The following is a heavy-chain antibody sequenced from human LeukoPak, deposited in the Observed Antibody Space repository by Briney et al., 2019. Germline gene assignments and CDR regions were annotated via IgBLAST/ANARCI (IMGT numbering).Heavy chain of an antibody. J-gene: IGHJ2*01. D-gene: IGHD5-18*01. CDR2: INHSGCT. CDR3: AGSGYSYGYVDWYFDL. CDR1: GGSFSGYY. V-gene: IGHV4-34*01. Sequence: SETLSLTCAVYGGSFSGYYWSWIRQPPGKGLEWIGEINHSGCTNYNPSLKSRVTISVDTSKNQFSLKLSSVTAADTAVYYCAGSGYSYGYVDWYFDLWGRGTLVTVSS.